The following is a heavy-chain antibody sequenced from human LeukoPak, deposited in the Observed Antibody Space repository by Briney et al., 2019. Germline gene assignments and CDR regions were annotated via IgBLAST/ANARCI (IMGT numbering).Heavy chain of an antibody. Sequence: SETLSPTCAVYGGSFSGYYWSWIRQPPGKGLEWIGEINHSGSTNYNPSLKSRVTISVDTSKNQFSLKLSSVTAADTAVYYCARVRGNYYYDSSGYPRVHAFDIWGQGTMVTVSS. CDR1: GGSFSGYY. CDR2: INHSGST. J-gene: IGHJ3*02. D-gene: IGHD3-22*01. V-gene: IGHV4-34*01. CDR3: ARVRGNYYYDSSGYPRVHAFDI.